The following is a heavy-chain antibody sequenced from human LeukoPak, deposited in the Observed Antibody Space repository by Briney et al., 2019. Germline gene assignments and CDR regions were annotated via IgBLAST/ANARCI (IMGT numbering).Heavy chain of an antibody. V-gene: IGHV3-23*01. CDR2: ISGSGGST. J-gene: IGHJ4*02. Sequence: TGGSLRLSCAASGFTFSSYAMSWVRQAPGKGLGWVSAISGSGGSTYYADSVKGRFTTSRDNSKNTLYLQMNSLRAEDTAVYYCAKAPSPVLRFLEWLNGIDYWGQGTLVTVSS. D-gene: IGHD3-3*01. CDR3: AKAPSPVLRFLEWLNGIDY. CDR1: GFTFSSYA.